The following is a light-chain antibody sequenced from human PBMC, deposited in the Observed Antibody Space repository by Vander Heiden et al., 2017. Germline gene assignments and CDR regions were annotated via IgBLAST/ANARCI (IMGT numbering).Light chain of an antibody. J-gene: IGKJ1*01. CDR3: QQCYSSPST. V-gene: IGKV1-39*01. CDR2: GAS. Sequence: DIQMTQPPSSLSASVGDRVMITCRASQSISTYLNWYQQKPGKAPKVLIYGASSLQSGVPSRFSGSGSGTDFTLTISSLQPEDFATYYCQQCYSSPSTFGHGTKAEI. CDR1: QSISTY.